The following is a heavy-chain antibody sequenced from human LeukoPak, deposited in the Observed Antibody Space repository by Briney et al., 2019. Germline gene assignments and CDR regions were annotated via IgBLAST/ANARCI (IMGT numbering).Heavy chain of an antibody. CDR3: ARGIYYYYDSSGLQFADY. CDR1: GFTFSSYS. J-gene: IGHJ4*02. V-gene: IGHV3-21*01. Sequence: GGSLRPSCAASGFTFSSYSMNWVRQAPGKGLEWVSSISSSSSYIYYADSVKGRFTISRDNAKNSLYLQMNSLRAEDTAVYYCARGIYYYYDSSGLQFADYWGQGTLVTVSS. D-gene: IGHD3-22*01. CDR2: ISSSSSYI.